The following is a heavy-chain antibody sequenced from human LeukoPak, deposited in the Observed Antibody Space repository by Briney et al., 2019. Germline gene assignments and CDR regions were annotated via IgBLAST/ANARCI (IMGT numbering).Heavy chain of an antibody. CDR3: TRARRDSYVNWFDP. Sequence: GASVKVSCRASGYTFTSYGISWVRQAPGQGLEWMGWISAYNGNTNYAQKLQGRVTMTTDTSTRTAYMELRSRRSEETAVYYCTRARRDSYVNWFDPWGQGTLVTVSS. D-gene: IGHD5-18*01. V-gene: IGHV1-18*01. J-gene: IGHJ5*02. CDR1: GYTFTSYG. CDR2: ISAYNGNT.